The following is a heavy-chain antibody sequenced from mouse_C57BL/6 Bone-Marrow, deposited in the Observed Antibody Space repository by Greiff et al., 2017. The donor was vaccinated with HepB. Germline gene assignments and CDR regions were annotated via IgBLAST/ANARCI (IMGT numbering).Heavy chain of an antibody. V-gene: IGHV5-17*01. CDR3: ASPKYGRSHWYYDG. CDR1: GFTFSDYG. J-gene: IGHJ1*03. Sequence: EVKLMESGGGLVKPGGSLKLSCAASGFTFSDYGMHWVRRAPEKGLVWVAYISSGSSTIYYADTVKGRFTISRDNVKNTLFLQMNMLRSEDTAMYYCASPKYGRSHWYYDGWGTGTTVTVST. CDR2: ISSGSSTI. D-gene: IGHD1-1*01.